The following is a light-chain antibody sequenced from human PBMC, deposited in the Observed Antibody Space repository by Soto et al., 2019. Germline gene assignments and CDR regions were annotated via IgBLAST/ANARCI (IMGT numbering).Light chain of an antibody. V-gene: IGKV3-11*01. Sequence: EVVLTQSPAPLSLFPGERATLSCRASQSVSNYLAWYQQKPGQAPRLLIYDASNRATDIPARFSGSGSGTDFTLTISSLEPEDFAVYYCQQRSNWPPFTFGQGTRLEIK. CDR1: QSVSNY. CDR3: QQRSNWPPFT. J-gene: IGKJ5*01. CDR2: DAS.